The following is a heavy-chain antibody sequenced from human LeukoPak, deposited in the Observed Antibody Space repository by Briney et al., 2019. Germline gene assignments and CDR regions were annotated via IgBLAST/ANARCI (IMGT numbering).Heavy chain of an antibody. CDR1: GGSFSGYY. D-gene: IGHD4-17*01. CDR2: INHSGST. V-gene: IGHV4-34*01. CDR3: ASPRLRSDY. J-gene: IGHJ4*02. Sequence: SETLSLTCAVYGGSFSGYYWSWIRQPPGKGLEWIGEINHSGSTNYNPSLKSRVTIPVDTSKNQFSLKLSSVTAADTAAYYCASPRLRSDYWGQGTLVTVSS.